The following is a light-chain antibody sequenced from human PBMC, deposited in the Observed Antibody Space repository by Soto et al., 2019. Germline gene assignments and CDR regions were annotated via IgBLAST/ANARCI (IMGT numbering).Light chain of an antibody. J-gene: IGKJ1*01. CDR1: QSVSSY. Sequence: EIVLTQSPAILSMSPGERATLSCRASQSVSSYFAWYQQKPGQAPRLLIYDASNRATGVPARFSGSGSGTDFTLTISSLEPEDVGVYYCQQRRYWPVTFGQGTKVEIK. CDR3: QQRRYWPVT. V-gene: IGKV3-11*01. CDR2: DAS.